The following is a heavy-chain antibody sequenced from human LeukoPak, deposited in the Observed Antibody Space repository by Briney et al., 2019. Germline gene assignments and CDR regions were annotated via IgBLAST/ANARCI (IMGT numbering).Heavy chain of an antibody. J-gene: IGHJ4*02. Sequence: ASVRVSCKASGYTFISYNINWLRQATGQGLEWMGWVNPRSGDAGYLQKFQGRLTITRDSSIDTAYMDLSGLSSEDTAVYYCARGVPLGYCTYGVCYPPYYFDYWGQGTLVTASS. V-gene: IGHV1-8*03. D-gene: IGHD2-8*01. CDR3: ARGVPLGYCTYGVCYPPYYFDY. CDR2: VNPRSGDA. CDR1: GYTFISYN.